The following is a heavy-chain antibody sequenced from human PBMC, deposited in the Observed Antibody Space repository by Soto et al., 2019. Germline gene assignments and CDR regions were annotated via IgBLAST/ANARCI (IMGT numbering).Heavy chain of an antibody. V-gene: IGHV3-74*01. CDR1: GFNFRDYW. CDR2: INKDGTIT. D-gene: IGHD3-10*01. Sequence: EVQLVESGGDLVQPGGSLRLSCAASGFNFRDYWMQWIRQVPGKGLQSVSRINKDGTITHYADSVKGRFTVSRDNAKNTMYLQMNSLRAEDMGIYYCTGDLTGNVFDFWGQGTLVTVSS. J-gene: IGHJ4*02. CDR3: TGDLTGNVFDF.